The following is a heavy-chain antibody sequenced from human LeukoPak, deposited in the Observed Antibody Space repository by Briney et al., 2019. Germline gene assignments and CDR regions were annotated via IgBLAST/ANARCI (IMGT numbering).Heavy chain of an antibody. CDR3: ARPARECSGDSCYSPYYIDS. V-gene: IGHV5-51*01. CDR1: GYSFTTYW. Sequence: GESLKISCRTSGYSFTTYWIGWVRQMPGKGLEWMGIIYPDDSDTRYSPSFQGQVTISADKSISTAYLQWSSLKASDTAIYYCARPARECSGDSCYSPYYIDSWGQGTLVTVSS. D-gene: IGHD2-15*01. J-gene: IGHJ4*02. CDR2: IYPDDSDT.